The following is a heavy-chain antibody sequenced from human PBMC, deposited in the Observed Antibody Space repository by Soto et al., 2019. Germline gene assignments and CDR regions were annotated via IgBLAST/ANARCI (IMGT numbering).Heavy chain of an antibody. J-gene: IGHJ6*02. Sequence: GASVKVSCKASGYTFTGYYMHWVRQAPGQGLEWMGWINPNSGGTNYAQKFQGWVTMTRDTSTSTAYMELSRLRSDDTAVYYCAKDRNSNLGYCSGGSCYSAYGMDVWGQGTTVTVS. CDR1: GYTFTGYY. D-gene: IGHD2-15*01. V-gene: IGHV1-2*04. CDR2: INPNSGGT. CDR3: AKDRNSNLGYCSGGSCYSAYGMDV.